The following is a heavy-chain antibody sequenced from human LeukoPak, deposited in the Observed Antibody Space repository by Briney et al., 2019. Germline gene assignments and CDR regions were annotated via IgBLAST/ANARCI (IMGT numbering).Heavy chain of an antibody. CDR1: GFTFSSYS. D-gene: IGHD3-10*01. CDR2: ISSSSSYI. CDR3: ARGNYYGSGSYYNVDY. J-gene: IGHJ4*02. Sequence: GGSLRLSCAASGFTFSSYSMNWVRQAPGKGLEWVSSISSSSSYIYYADSVKGRFTISRDNAKNSLYLQMNSLRAEDTAAYYCARGNYYGSGSYYNVDYRGQGTLVTVSS. V-gene: IGHV3-21*01.